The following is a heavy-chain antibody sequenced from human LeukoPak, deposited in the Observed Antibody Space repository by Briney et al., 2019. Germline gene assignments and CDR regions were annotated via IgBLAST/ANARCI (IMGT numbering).Heavy chain of an antibody. CDR1: GGSISSGSYY. CDR3: AREGEGYCSGGSCYGFDY. CDR2: IYTSGST. D-gene: IGHD2-15*01. Sequence: SQTLSLTCTVSGGSISSGSYYWRWIRQPAGKGLEWIGRIYTSGSTNYNPSLKSRVTISVDTSKNQFSLKLSSVTAADTAVYYCAREGEGYCSGGSCYGFDYWGQGTLVTVSS. J-gene: IGHJ4*02. V-gene: IGHV4-61*02.